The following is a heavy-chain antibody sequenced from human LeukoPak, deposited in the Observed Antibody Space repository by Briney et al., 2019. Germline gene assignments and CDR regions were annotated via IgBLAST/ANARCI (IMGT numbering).Heavy chain of an antibody. CDR1: GGSISSSSYY. D-gene: IGHD3-22*01. CDR2: IYYSGST. J-gene: IGHJ3*02. V-gene: IGHV4-39*07. CDR3: ARDGPPLVPFYDSSGYAPAFDI. Sequence: PSETLSLTCTVSGGSISSSSYYWGWIRQPPGKGLEWIGSIYYSGSTYYNPSLKSRVTISVDTSKNQFSLKLSSVTAADTAVYYCARDGPPLVPFYDSSGYAPAFDIWGQGTMVTVSS.